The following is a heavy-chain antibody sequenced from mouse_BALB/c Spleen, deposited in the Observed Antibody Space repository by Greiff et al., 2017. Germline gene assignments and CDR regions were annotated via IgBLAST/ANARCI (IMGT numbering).Heavy chain of an antibody. V-gene: IGHV1-69*02. CDR2: IYPSDSYT. CDR1: GYTFTSYW. J-gene: IGHJ2*01. CDR3: TKERYDSYYFDY. D-gene: IGHD2-4*01. Sequence: VQLQQSGAELVRPGASVKLSCKASGYTFTSYWINWVKQRPGQGLEWIGNIYPSDSYTNYNQKFKDKATLTVDKSSSTAYMQLSSPTSEDSAVYYCTKERYDSYYFDYWGQGTTLTVSS.